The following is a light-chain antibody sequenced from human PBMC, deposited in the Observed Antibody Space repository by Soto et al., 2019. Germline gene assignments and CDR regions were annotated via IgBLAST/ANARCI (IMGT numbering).Light chain of an antibody. CDR3: AAWDDRLSGRGV. CDR2: RNN. J-gene: IGLJ3*02. CDR1: SSNIGNNY. V-gene: IGLV1-47*01. Sequence: QSVLTQPPSASGTPGQRVTISCSGSSSNIGNNYVYWYQMVPGTAPKLLIYRNNQRPSGVPDRFSGSRSGTSASLAISGLRSEAEADYYCAAWDDRLSGRGVFGGGTKLTVL.